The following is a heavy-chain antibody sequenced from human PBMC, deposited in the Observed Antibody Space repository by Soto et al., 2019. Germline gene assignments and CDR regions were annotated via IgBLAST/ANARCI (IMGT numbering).Heavy chain of an antibody. CDR3: AREVQGITSFDY. CDR1: GFTAHSFG. J-gene: IGHJ4*02. Sequence: QVQLIQSGPQMIQPGASVRVSCKASGFTAHSFGFHWVRQAPGQGPEWLGWINTGVDGTIYSQRFQDRVRVTRDTSATTVYLEVSSLTSEDTAVYYCAREVQGITSFDYWGQGTLVTVST. CDR2: INTGVDGT. V-gene: IGHV1-3*04. D-gene: IGHD3-10*01.